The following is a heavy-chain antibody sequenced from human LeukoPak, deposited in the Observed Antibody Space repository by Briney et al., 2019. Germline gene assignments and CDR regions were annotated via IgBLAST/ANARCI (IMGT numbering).Heavy chain of an antibody. CDR1: GFTFSSYW. D-gene: IGHD3-10*01. CDR2: INSDGSST. CDR3: AKDLRMGGSGSYYPDY. V-gene: IGHV3-74*01. Sequence: GGSLRLSCAASGFTFSSYWMHWVRQAPGKGLVWFSRINSDGSSTSYADSVKGRFTISRDNAKNTLYLQMNSLRAEDTAVYYCAKDLRMGGSGSYYPDYWGQGTLVTVSS. J-gene: IGHJ4*02.